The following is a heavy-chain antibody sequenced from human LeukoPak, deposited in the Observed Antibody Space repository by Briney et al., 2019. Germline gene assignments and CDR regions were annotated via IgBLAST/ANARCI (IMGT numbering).Heavy chain of an antibody. V-gene: IGHV3-7*01. CDR3: ARGEDSSSWYEGYAFDI. Sequence: GGSLRLSCAASGFIFTTYWMSWVRQAPGKGLEWVAHINIDGNEKFYVDSVRGRFTISRDNAENSLLLQMNNLRAEDTAVYYCARGEDSSSWYEGYAFDIWGQGTMVTVSS. CDR2: INIDGNEK. D-gene: IGHD6-13*01. CDR1: GFIFTTYW. J-gene: IGHJ3*02.